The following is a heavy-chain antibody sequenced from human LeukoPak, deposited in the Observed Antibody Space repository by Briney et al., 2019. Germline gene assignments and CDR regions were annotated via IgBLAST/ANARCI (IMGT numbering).Heavy chain of an antibody. J-gene: IGHJ4*02. CDR2: ISGSGGST. D-gene: IGHD3-10*01. Sequence: GGSLRLSCAASGFTFSSYAMSWVRQAPGKGLEWVSAISGSGGSTYYADSVKGRFTISRDNSKNTLYLQMNSLRAEDTAVYYCAKGLLPRGVIPGGYFDYWGRGTLVTVSS. CDR1: GFTFSSYA. V-gene: IGHV3-23*01. CDR3: AKGLLPRGVIPGGYFDY.